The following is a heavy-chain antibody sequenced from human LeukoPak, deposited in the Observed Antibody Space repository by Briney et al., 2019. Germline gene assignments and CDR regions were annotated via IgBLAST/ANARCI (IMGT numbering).Heavy chain of an antibody. CDR3: WRGPPLIGVGGSWQIEY. J-gene: IGHJ4*02. V-gene: IGHV3-33*01. CDR2: IRCAGSNK. D-gene: IGHD3-22*01. CDR1: GFTVSSYG. Sequence: GGSLRLSCAASGFTVSSYGMKWVRQAPGKGLEWVAAIRCAGSNKYYADSVKGRFTISRDNSKNTLYLQMNSLRAEDTAVYYCWRGPPLIGVGGSWQIEYWGQGPLV.